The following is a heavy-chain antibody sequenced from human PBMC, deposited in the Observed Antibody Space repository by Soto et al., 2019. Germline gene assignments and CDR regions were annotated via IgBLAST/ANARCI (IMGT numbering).Heavy chain of an antibody. CDR2: ISYEGRNK. CDR3: AKGRDSTLLRWQYFDN. CDR1: GFTFSLYG. Sequence: GGSLRLSCAVSGFTFSLYGMHWVRQAPGKGLEWVAFISYEGRNKYYADSVKGRFTLSRDNSKNTLSLQMESLRPEDTAVYYCAKGRDSTLLRWQYFDNWGQGTQVTVSS. V-gene: IGHV3-30*18. D-gene: IGHD4-17*01. J-gene: IGHJ4*02.